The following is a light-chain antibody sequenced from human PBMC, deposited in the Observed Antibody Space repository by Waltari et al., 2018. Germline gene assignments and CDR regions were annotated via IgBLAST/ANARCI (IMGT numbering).Light chain of an antibody. Sequence: DIQMTQSPSSLSASVGDRVTITCRASQYITTYLNWYQHKPGHAPKLLIYGASSLHSGVPSMFSGSGSGTDFTLTISDLQPEDFATYYCQHTSRAPHTFGQGTILEI. V-gene: IGKV1-39*01. CDR1: QYITTY. J-gene: IGKJ2*01. CDR3: QHTSRAPHT. CDR2: GAS.